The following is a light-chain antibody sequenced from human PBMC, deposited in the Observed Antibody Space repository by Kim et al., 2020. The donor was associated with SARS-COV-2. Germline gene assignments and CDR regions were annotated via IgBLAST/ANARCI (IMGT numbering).Light chain of an antibody. V-gene: IGLV3-19*01. CDR2: GKN. CDR3: NSRDSSGNHWV. CDR1: SLRSYY. J-gene: IGLJ3*02. Sequence: SSELTQDPAVSVALGQTVRITCQGVSLRSYYASWYQQKPGQAPVLVIYGKNNRPSGIPDRFSRSSSGNTASLTITGAQAEDEADYYCNSRDSSGNHWVFG.